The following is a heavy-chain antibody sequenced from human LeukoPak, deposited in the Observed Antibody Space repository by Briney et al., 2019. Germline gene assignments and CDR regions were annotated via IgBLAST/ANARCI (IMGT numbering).Heavy chain of an antibody. CDR3: ARLDRDYYYYYGMDV. CDR2: IWYDGSNK. Sequence: PGRSLRLSCAASGFTFSSYGMHWVRQAPGKGLEWVAVIWYDGSNKYYADSVKGRLTISRDNSKNTLYLQMNSLRAEDTAVYYCARLDRDYYYYYGMDVWGQGTTVTVSS. J-gene: IGHJ6*02. V-gene: IGHV3-33*01. D-gene: IGHD3-22*01. CDR1: GFTFSSYG.